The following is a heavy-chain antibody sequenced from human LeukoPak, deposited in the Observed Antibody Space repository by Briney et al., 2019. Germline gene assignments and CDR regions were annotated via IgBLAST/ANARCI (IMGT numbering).Heavy chain of an antibody. D-gene: IGHD1-26*01. CDR1: GYSFTSYW. V-gene: IGHV5-51*01. CDR2: IYPGDSDT. CDR3: ARRRDLYSGSYYPFDY. J-gene: IGHJ4*02. Sequence: GESLKISCRGSGYSFTSYWIGWVRQMPGKGLEWMGIIYPGDSDTRYSPSFQGQVTISADKSISTAYLQWSSLKASDTAMYYCARRRDLYSGSYYPFDYWGQGTLVTVSS.